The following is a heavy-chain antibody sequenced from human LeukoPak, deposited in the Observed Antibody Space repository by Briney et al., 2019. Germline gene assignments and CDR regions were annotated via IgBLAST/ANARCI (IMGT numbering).Heavy chain of an antibody. J-gene: IGHJ6*02. CDR3: ARERYSSTSCYNYYGMDV. D-gene: IGHD2-2*02. V-gene: IGHV1-69*04. Sequence: ASVKVSCKASGGTFSSYAISWVRQAPGQGLEWMGRIIPILGIANYAQKFQGRVTITADKSTSTAYMELSSLRSEDTAVYYCARERYSSTSCYNYYGMDVWGQGTTVTVSS. CDR2: IIPILGIA. CDR1: GGTFSSYA.